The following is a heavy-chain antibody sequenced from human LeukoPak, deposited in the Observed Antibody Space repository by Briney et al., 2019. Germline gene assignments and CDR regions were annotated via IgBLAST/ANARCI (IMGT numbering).Heavy chain of an antibody. D-gene: IGHD3-22*01. Sequence: PSETLSLTCTVSGGSISSSSYYWGWIRQPPGKGLEWIGSIYYSGSTYYNPSLKSRVTISVDTSKNQFSLKLSSVTAADTAVYYCARHLTKYYYDSSGYSREHWGQGTLVTVSS. CDR3: ARHLTKYYYDSSGYSREH. J-gene: IGHJ4*02. V-gene: IGHV4-39*01. CDR1: GGSISSSSYY. CDR2: IYYSGST.